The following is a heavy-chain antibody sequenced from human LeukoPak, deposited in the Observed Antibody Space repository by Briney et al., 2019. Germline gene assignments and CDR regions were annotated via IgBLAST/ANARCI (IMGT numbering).Heavy chain of an antibody. D-gene: IGHD3-3*01. V-gene: IGHV3-23*01. CDR1: GFTFSGYA. J-gene: IGHJ4*02. CDR2: ISGSGGST. CDR3: AKGPDNYDFWSGYYGY. Sequence: PGGSLRLSCAASGFTFSGYAMNWVRQAPGKGLERVSAISGSGGSTYYADSVKGRFTISRDNSKNTLYLQMNSLRAEDTAVYYCAKGPDNYDFWSGYYGYWGQGTLVTVSS.